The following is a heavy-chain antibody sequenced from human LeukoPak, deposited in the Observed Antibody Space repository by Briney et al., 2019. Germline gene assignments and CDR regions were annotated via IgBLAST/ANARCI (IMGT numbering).Heavy chain of an antibody. Sequence: SQTLSLTCTVSGGSISSGGYYWSWIRQHPGKGLEWIGYIYYSGSTYYNPSLKSRVTISVDTSKNQFSLKLSSVTAADTAVYYCARGPPITMVRGEYLDYWGQGTLVTVSS. J-gene: IGHJ4*02. V-gene: IGHV4-31*03. CDR2: IYYSGST. CDR3: ARGPPITMVRGEYLDY. CDR1: GGSISSGGYY. D-gene: IGHD3-10*01.